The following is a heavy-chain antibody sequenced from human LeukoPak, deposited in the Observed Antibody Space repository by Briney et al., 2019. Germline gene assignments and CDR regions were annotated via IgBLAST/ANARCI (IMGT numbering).Heavy chain of an antibody. J-gene: IGHJ4*02. V-gene: IGHV4-59*01. CDR3: ARVPEDDILV. CDR2: IYYSGST. D-gene: IGHD3-9*01. CDR1: GGSISSYY. Sequence: SEALSLTCTVSGGSISSYYWSWIRQPPGKGLEWIGYIYYSGSTNYNPSLKSRVTISVDTSKNQFSLKLSSVTAADTAVYYCARVPEDDILVWGQGTLVTVSS.